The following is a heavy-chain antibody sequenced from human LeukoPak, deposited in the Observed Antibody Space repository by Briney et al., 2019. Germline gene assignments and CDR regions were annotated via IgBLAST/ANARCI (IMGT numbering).Heavy chain of an antibody. J-gene: IGHJ4*02. D-gene: IGHD6-13*01. CDR1: GYTFTGYY. CDR3: AREFLEVGYSNSWVFDY. Sequence: ASVKVSCKASGYTFTGYYMHWVRQAPGQGLEWMGVINPSGGSTSYAQKFQGRVTMTRDTSTSTVYMELSSLRSEDTAVYYCAREFLEVGYSNSWVFDYWGQGTLVTVSS. CDR2: INPSGGST. V-gene: IGHV1-46*01.